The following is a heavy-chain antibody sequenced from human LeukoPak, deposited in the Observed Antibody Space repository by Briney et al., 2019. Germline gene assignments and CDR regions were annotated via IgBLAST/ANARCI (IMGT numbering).Heavy chain of an antibody. CDR3: AKAGGLAYYYYYMDV. J-gene: IGHJ6*03. CDR2: ISGSGGST. Sequence: PGGSLRLSCAASGFTFSINGMSWVRQAPGKGLEWVSDISGSGGSTYYADSVKGRFTISRDNSKNTLYLQMNSLRAEDTAVYYCAKAGGLAYYYYYMDVWGKGTTVTISS. V-gene: IGHV3-23*01. D-gene: IGHD2-8*02. CDR1: GFTFSING.